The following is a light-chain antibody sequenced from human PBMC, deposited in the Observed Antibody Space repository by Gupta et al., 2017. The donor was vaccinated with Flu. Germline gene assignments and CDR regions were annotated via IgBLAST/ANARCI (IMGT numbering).Light chain of an antibody. J-gene: IGKJ1*01. Sequence: GDRVTITCRASQSIGDYLAWYQQRPGKVPKLLIYTASTLQSGVPSRFSGSGSGAEFTLTIDSLQPDDFATYYCQQYNSFSETFGQGTKVEIK. CDR1: QSIGDY. CDR2: TAS. V-gene: IGKV1-5*03. CDR3: QQYNSFSET.